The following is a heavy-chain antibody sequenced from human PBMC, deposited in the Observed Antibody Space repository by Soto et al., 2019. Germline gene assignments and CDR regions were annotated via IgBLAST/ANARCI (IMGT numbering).Heavy chain of an antibody. J-gene: IGHJ4*02. CDR1: GGSISSSNW. CDR2: IHHSGST. CDR3: ARGNFDY. Sequence: QVQLQESGPGLVKPSGTLSLTCAVSGGSISSSNWWCRVRESPEKGLEWIGEIHHSGSTNYNPSLKSRVTISVDRSNNQFSLKLSSVTAADTAVYYCARGNFDYWGQGTLVTVPS. V-gene: IGHV4-4*02.